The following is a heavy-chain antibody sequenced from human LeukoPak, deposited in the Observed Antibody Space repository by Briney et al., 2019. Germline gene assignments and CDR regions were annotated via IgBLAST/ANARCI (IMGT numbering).Heavy chain of an antibody. Sequence: GGSLRLSRAASGFTFSSYNMNWVRQAPGKGLEWVSSISYSSRARYYADSVKGRFTISRDNVKNSLYLQMDSLRAEDTAVYYCARAYCSSTSCFGWGQGTLVTVSS. D-gene: IGHD2-2*01. V-gene: IGHV3-48*01. J-gene: IGHJ4*02. CDR2: ISYSSRAR. CDR1: GFTFSSYN. CDR3: ARAYCSSTSCFG.